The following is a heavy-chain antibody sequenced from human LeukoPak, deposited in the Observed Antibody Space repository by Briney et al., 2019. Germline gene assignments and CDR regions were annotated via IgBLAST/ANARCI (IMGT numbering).Heavy chain of an antibody. D-gene: IGHD6-13*01. V-gene: IGHV3-43D*03. J-gene: IGHJ4*02. CDR3: AKDIRGSTSWYGLDY. CDR1: GFTFNRYG. CDR2: ISWDGGST. Sequence: GGSLRLSCAASGFTFNRYGMSWVRQAPGKGLEWVSLISWDGGSTYYADSVKGRFTISRDNSKNSLYLQMNSLRAEDTALYYCAKDIRGSTSWYGLDYWGQGTLVTVSS.